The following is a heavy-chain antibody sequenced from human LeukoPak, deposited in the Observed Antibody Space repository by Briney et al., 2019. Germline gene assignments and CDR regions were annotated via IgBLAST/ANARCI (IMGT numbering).Heavy chain of an antibody. V-gene: IGHV3-33*01. CDR3: ARELPPLEKYYFDY. Sequence: GRSLRLSCAASGFTFRSYGMHWVRQAPGKGLQWVAVIWYDGSNKYYADSVKGRFTISRDNSKNTLSLQMNSLRAEDTAVYYCARELPPLEKYYFDYWGQGALVTVSS. D-gene: IGHD3-3*01. CDR2: IWYDGSNK. CDR1: GFTFRSYG. J-gene: IGHJ4*02.